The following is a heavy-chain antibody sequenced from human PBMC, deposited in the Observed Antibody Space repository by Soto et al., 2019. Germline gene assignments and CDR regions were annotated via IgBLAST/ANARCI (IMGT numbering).Heavy chain of an antibody. Sequence: QVQLVQSGAEVKKPGSSVKVSCKASGGTFSSYAISWVRQAPGQGLEWMGGIIPIFGTANYAQKFQGRVTITADKSTSTAYMELSSLRSEDTAVYFCALLPHRLLPMNYFDYWGQGTLVTVSS. CDR3: ALLPHRLLPMNYFDY. J-gene: IGHJ4*02. CDR1: GGTFSSYA. V-gene: IGHV1-69*06. CDR2: IIPIFGTA. D-gene: IGHD3-22*01.